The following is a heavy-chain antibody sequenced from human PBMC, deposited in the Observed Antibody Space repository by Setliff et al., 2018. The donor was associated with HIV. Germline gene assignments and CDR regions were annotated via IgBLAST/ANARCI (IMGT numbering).Heavy chain of an antibody. CDR2: IYYSGST. CDR1: GGSISSSSYY. V-gene: IGHV4-39*07. Sequence: PSETLSLTCTVSGGSISSSSYYWGWIRQPPGKGLEWIGSIYYSGSTYYNPSLKSQVTMSLDTSKKHFSLKLKSVTAADTAVYYCALTGHRLLRGYMDVWGKGTTVTVSS. D-gene: IGHD2-15*01. CDR3: ALTGHRLLRGYMDV. J-gene: IGHJ6*03.